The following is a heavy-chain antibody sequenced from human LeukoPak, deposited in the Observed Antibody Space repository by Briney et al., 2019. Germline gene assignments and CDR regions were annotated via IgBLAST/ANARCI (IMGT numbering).Heavy chain of an antibody. CDR1: GYTFATYA. V-gene: IGHV1-18*01. CDR3: ARDSQYHDILTGYYELVY. D-gene: IGHD3-9*01. J-gene: IGHJ4*02. CDR2: IGADNGDT. Sequence: AASVKVSCKASGYTFATYAVTWVRQAPGQGLEWIGWIGADNGDTDYAQKFQGRVSMTSDTPTSTAYMELRSLRSEDTAVYYCARDSQYHDILTGYYELVYWGQGTLVTVSS.